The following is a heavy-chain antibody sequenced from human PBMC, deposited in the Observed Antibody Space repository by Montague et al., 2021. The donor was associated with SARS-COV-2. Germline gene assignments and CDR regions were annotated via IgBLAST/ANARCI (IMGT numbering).Heavy chain of an antibody. CDR3: ARGGSYSSGWYGVDYYYGMDV. J-gene: IGHJ6*02. D-gene: IGHD6-19*01. Sequence: TLSLTRTLSGGSISRGGYYWSWIRQHPGKGLEWIGYIYYSGSTYYXPSLKSRVTISVDTSKNQFSLKLSSVTAADTAVYYCARGGSYSSGWYGVDYYYGMDVWGQGTTVTVSS. CDR1: GGSISRGGYY. V-gene: IGHV4-31*03. CDR2: IYYSGST.